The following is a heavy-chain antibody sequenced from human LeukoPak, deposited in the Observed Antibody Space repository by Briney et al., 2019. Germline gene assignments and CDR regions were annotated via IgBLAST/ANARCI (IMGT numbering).Heavy chain of an antibody. Sequence: SETLSLTCAVYGGSFSGYYWSWIRQPPGKGLEWIGDINHSGSTNYNPALKSRVTISVDTSKAQFSLKMSSVTAADTAVYYCARGLLWFGELFTEYYGMDVWGKGTTVTVSS. CDR3: ARGLLWFGELFTEYYGMDV. V-gene: IGHV4-34*01. CDR1: GGSFSGYY. J-gene: IGHJ6*04. CDR2: INHSGST. D-gene: IGHD3-10*01.